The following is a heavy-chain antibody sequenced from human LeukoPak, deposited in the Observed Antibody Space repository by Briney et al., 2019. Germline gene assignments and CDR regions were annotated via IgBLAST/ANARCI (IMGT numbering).Heavy chain of an antibody. Sequence: GGSLRLSCAASGFTFSSYWMSWVRQAPGKGLEWVANIKQDGSEKYYMDSVKGRFTISRDNAKNSLFLQMNSLRAEDTAVYYCARDSATYAFDIWGQGTMVTVSS. V-gene: IGHV3-7*01. CDR2: IKQDGSEK. CDR1: GFTFSSYW. J-gene: IGHJ3*02. D-gene: IGHD3-10*01. CDR3: ARDSATYAFDI.